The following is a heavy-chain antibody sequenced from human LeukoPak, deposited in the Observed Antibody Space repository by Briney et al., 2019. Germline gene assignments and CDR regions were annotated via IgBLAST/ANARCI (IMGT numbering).Heavy chain of an antibody. CDR1: GYSFTSYW. J-gene: IGHJ3*02. D-gene: IGHD1-26*01. CDR3: ARMGVGATGIGAFDI. V-gene: IGHV5-51*01. CDR2: IYPGDSDT. Sequence: GESLKISCKGSGYSFTSYWIGWVRQMPGKGLEWMGIIYPGDSDTRYSPSFQGQVTISADKSISTAYLQWSSLKASDTAIYYCARMGVGATGIGAFDIWGQGTMVTVSS.